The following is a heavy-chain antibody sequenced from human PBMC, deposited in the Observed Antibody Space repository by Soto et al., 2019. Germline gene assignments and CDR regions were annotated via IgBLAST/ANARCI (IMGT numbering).Heavy chain of an antibody. Sequence: QVQLVQSGAEVKKPGSSVKVSCKASGGTFSSYAISWVRQAPGQGLEWMGGIIPIFGTANYAQKFQGRVTITADESTSTAYMELSSLRSEDTAVYYCARDGTVVTHGWLTWFDPWGQGTLVTVSS. CDR2: IIPIFGTA. J-gene: IGHJ5*02. V-gene: IGHV1-69*12. CDR1: GGTFSSYA. D-gene: IGHD1-1*01. CDR3: ARDGTVVTHGWLTWFDP.